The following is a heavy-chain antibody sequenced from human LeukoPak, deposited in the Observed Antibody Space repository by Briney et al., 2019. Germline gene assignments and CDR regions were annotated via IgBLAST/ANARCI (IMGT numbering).Heavy chain of an antibody. D-gene: IGHD1-26*01. CDR3: VVGATTDYYYGMDV. J-gene: IGHJ6*02. Sequence: GGSLRLSCAASGFTVSSNYMSWVRQAPGKGLEWVSVIYSGGSTYYADSVKGRFTISRDNSKNTLYLQMNSLRAEDTAVYYCVVGATTDYYYGMDVWAKGPRSPSP. CDR2: IYSGGST. V-gene: IGHV3-66*01. CDR1: GFTVSSNY.